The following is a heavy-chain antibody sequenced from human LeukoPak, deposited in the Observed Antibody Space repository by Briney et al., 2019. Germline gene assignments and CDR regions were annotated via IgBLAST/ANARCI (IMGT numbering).Heavy chain of an antibody. V-gene: IGHV3-20*04. CDR3: ARGRTGRSSGWYYYGMDV. Sequence: PRGSPRHPRAASGFTFDDYGMSWVRQAPGKGLEWVSGINWNGGSTLYADSVKGRFSISRDSATNSLFLQMNSLRAEDTALYYCARGRTGRSSGWYYYGMDVWGQATTVSVSS. CDR2: INWNGGST. J-gene: IGHJ6*01. CDR1: GFTFDDYG. D-gene: IGHD6-19*01.